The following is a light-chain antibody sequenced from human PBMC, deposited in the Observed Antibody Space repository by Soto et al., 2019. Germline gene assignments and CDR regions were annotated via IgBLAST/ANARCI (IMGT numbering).Light chain of an antibody. J-gene: IGLJ1*01. CDR2: ENN. CDR1: SSNIGNNY. CDR3: GTWDSSLSAGQGV. Sequence: QSVLTQPPSVSAAPGQKVTISCSGSSSNIGNNYVSWYQQLPGTAPKLLIYENNKRPSGIPDRFSGSESGTSATLGITGLQTGDEADYYCGTWDSSLSAGQGVFGTGTKVTVL. V-gene: IGLV1-51*02.